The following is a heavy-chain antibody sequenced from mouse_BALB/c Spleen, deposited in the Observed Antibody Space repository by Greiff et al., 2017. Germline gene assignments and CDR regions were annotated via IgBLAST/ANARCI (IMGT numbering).Heavy chain of an antibody. Sequence: EVKLVESGPGLVKPSQSLSLTCTVTGYSITSDYAWNWIRQFPGNKLEWMGYISYSGSTSYNPSLKSRISITRDTSKNQFFLQLNSVTTEDTATYYCARWGDIDYGAWFAYWGQGTLVTVSA. V-gene: IGHV3-2*02. D-gene: IGHD2-4*01. CDR1: GYSITSDYA. CDR2: ISYSGST. CDR3: ARWGDIDYGAWFAY. J-gene: IGHJ3*01.